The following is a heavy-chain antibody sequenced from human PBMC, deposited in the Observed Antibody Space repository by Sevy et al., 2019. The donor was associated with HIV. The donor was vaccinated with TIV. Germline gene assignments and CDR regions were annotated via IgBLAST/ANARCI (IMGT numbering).Heavy chain of an antibody. CDR1: GGSFSGYY. V-gene: IGHV4-34*01. CDR3: ARGRRRDSSGYYYYYYYGMDV. J-gene: IGHJ6*02. D-gene: IGHD3-22*01. CDR2: INHSGST. Sequence: SQTLSLTCAVYGGSFSGYYWSWIRQPPGKGLEWIGEINHSGSTNYNPSLKSRVTISVDTSKNQFSLKLGSVTAADTAVYYCARGRRRDSSGYYYYYYYGMDVWGQGTTVTVSS.